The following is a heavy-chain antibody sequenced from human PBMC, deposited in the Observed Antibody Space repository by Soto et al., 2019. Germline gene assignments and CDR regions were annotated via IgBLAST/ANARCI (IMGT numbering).Heavy chain of an antibody. CDR3: ARGVAGTGFDL. J-gene: IGHJ4*02. D-gene: IGHD6-19*01. CDR2: TYYRSNWRH. CDR1: GDSVSSNTAA. V-gene: IGHV6-1*01. Sequence: SQTLSLTCAISGDSVSSNTAAWNWIRSSPSRGLEWLGRTYYRSNWRHDYAVSVKSRITVNPDTSKNHFSLQLNSVTPDDTAVYYCARGVAGTGFDLWGQGSLVTVSS.